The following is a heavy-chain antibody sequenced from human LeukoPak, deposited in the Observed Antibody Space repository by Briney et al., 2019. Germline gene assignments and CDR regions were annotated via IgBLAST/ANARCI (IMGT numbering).Heavy chain of an antibody. Sequence: PSETLSLTCTVSGGSISRFYWSWIRQPPGKGLEWIGYFSYSGSTNYNPSLESRVTISVDTSNNQFSLKLTSVTAADTALYYCARGERLGPDIWGQGTMVTVSS. V-gene: IGHV4-59*01. D-gene: IGHD3-16*01. CDR1: GGSISRFY. J-gene: IGHJ3*02. CDR3: ARGERLGPDI. CDR2: FSYSGST.